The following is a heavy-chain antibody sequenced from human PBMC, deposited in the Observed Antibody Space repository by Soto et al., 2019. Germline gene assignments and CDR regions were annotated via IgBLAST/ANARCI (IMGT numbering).Heavy chain of an antibody. D-gene: IGHD2-2*01. J-gene: IGHJ4*02. Sequence: SLRLSCEASGFTFRSHGMHWVRQAPGRGLEWVAVISYDGSNKYYADSVKGRFTISRDNSKNTLYLQMNSLRAEDTAVYYCAKEKVVVISSAWFDYWGQGTLVTVSS. CDR2: ISYDGSNK. CDR3: AKEKVVVISSAWFDY. V-gene: IGHV3-30*18. CDR1: GFTFRSHG.